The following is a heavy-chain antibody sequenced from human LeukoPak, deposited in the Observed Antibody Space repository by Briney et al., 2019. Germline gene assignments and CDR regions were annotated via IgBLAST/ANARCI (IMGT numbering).Heavy chain of an antibody. CDR2: IRGDGIVT. CDR3: AXASPADFNL. Sequence: PGGSLRLSCVASEFTFSNYWIHWVRQAPGKGLVWVSRIRGDGIVTNYADSVEGRCTGSRDNAKNTVHLQMNSLRDDDTAVYYCAXASPADFNLWGRGTLVPVSS. J-gene: IGHJ2*01. V-gene: IGHV3-74*01. CDR1: EFTFSNYW.